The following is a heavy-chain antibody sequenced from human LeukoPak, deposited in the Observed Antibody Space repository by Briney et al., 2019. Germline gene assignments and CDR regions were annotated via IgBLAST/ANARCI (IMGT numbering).Heavy chain of an antibody. CDR2: INPSGGST. Sequence: ASVKVSCKASGYTFTNYYMHWVRQAPGQGLEWMGIINPSGGSTSYAQKFQGRLTVTRDTSTSTVYMDLSSLRSEDTAVYYCARDRSPIMITFGGVIADACDTWGQGTMVTVSS. J-gene: IGHJ3*02. V-gene: IGHV1-46*01. CDR3: ARDRSPIMITFGGVIADACDT. D-gene: IGHD3-16*02. CDR1: GYTFTNYY.